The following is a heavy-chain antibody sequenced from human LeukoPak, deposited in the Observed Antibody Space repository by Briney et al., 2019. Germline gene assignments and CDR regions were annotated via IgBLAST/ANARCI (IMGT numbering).Heavy chain of an antibody. V-gene: IGHV3-21*01. CDR3: ARGLPYVYDSSGYYFDY. CDR1: GFTSRSYS. Sequence: PGGSLRLSCAASGFTSRSYSMNWVRQAPGKGLEWVSSISSSSIYIYYADSVKGRFTISRDNAKNSLYLQMNSLRAEDTAVYYCARGLPYVYDSSGYYFDYWGQGTLVTVSS. CDR2: ISSSSIYI. J-gene: IGHJ4*02. D-gene: IGHD3-22*01.